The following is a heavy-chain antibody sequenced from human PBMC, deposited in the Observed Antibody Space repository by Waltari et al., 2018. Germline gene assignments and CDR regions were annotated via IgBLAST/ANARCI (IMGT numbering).Heavy chain of an antibody. D-gene: IGHD6-19*01. V-gene: IGHV4-39*07. CDR1: GGSISSSSYY. J-gene: IGHJ4*02. Sequence: QVQLQESGPGLVKPSQTLSLTCTVSGGSISSSSYYWGWIRQPPGKGLEWIGSIYYSGSTYYNPSLKSRVTISVDTSKNQFSLKLSSVTAADTAVYYCARKRAVAGTGQFDYWGQGTLVTVSS. CDR3: ARKRAVAGTGQFDY. CDR2: IYYSGST.